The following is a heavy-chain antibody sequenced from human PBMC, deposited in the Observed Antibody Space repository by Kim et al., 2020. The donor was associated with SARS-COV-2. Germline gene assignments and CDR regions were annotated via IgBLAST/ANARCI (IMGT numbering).Heavy chain of an antibody. CDR3: ARGAFSGYQGH. Sequence: IHAEDSVKGQFTNSREHAKNSLYLQSNSLRAEDTAVYYCARGAFSGYQGHWGQGTLVTVSS. V-gene: IGHV3-11*01. D-gene: IGHD3-22*01. J-gene: IGHJ4*02. CDR2: I.